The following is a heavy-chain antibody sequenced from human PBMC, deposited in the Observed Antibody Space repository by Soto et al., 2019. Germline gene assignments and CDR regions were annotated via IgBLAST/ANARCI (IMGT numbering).Heavy chain of an antibody. D-gene: IGHD6-6*01. CDR3: AMVQGTARNAFDV. CDR1: GFTVSIYV. Sequence: EVQLLESGGGLVQPGGSLRLSGEASGFTVSIYVMTWVRQAPGKGLEWVSAVSGSAGTTYYADSVKGRFSISRDNSKNTLYLQMNSLTADDTAVYYCAMVQGTARNAFDVWGHGTMVTVSS. V-gene: IGHV3-23*01. CDR2: VSGSAGTT. J-gene: IGHJ3*01.